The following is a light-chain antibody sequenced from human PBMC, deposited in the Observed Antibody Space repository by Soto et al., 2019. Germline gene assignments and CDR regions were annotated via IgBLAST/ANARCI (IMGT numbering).Light chain of an antibody. CDR3: QQRSTWPIT. Sequence: EIVLTQSPATLSLSPGERATLSCRASQSVRNYLAWYQQKPGQAPRLLIYDASNRASGIPARFGGSGSGTDFTLTISSLEPEDFAVYYCQQRSTWPITFGGGTKVDIK. J-gene: IGKJ4*01. V-gene: IGKV3-11*01. CDR1: QSVRNY. CDR2: DAS.